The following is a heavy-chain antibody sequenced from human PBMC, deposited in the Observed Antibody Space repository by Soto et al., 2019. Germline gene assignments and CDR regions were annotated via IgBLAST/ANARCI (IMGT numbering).Heavy chain of an antibody. V-gene: IGHV4-34*01. CDR3: ARRDAAAGYYFDY. D-gene: IGHD6-13*01. J-gene: IGHJ4*02. CDR1: GGSFSGYY. Sequence: SETLSLTCAVYGGSFSGYYWSWIRQPPGKGLEWIGEINHSGNTNYNPSLKSRVTISVDTSKNQFSLKLSSVTAADTAVYYCARRDAAAGYYFDYWGQGTLVTVSS. CDR2: INHSGNT.